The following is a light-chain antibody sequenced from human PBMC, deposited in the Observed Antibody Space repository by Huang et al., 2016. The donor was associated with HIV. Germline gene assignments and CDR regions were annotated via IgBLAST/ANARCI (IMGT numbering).Light chain of an antibody. J-gene: IGKJ1*01. CDR2: LGA. Sequence: DIVMTQSPLSLSVTLGEPASISCKSNQSLLYSNGYTYLDWYLQKPGQSPQLQIFLGAEPASGVADRFSGRGTGVNFTLSNSRREAEDVGVYYCMQGLQTPPTFGQGTKVEI. CDR3: MQGLQTPPT. CDR1: QSLLYSNGYTY. V-gene: IGKV2-28*01.